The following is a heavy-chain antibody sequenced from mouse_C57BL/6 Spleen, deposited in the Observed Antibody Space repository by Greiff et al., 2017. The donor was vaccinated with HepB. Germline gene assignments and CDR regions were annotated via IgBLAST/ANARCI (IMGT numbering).Heavy chain of an antibody. J-gene: IGHJ2*01. Sequence: QVQLQQPGAELVKPGASVKLSCKASGYTFTSYWMQWVKQRPGQGLEWIGEIDPSDSYTNYNQKFKGKATLTVDTSSSTAYMQLSSLTSEDSAVYYSARYGYAFDYCGQGTTLTVSS. V-gene: IGHV1-50*01. D-gene: IGHD2-2*01. CDR3: ARYGYAFDY. CDR2: IDPSDSYT. CDR1: GYTFTSYW.